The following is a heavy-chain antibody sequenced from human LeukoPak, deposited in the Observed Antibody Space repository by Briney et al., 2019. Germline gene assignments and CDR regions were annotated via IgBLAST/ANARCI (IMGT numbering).Heavy chain of an antibody. J-gene: IGHJ4*02. CDR2: IAGGGSST. CDR3: ARGDDSGYYDYFDY. D-gene: IGHD5-12*01. CDR1: GFTVSFYA. V-gene: IGHV3-23*01. Sequence: GGSLRLSCAASGFTVSFYAMSWVRQAPGKGLEWVSVIAGGGSSTYYADSVKGRFTISRDNSKNTLYLQMNSLRAEDTAMYYCARGDDSGYYDYFDYWGQGALVTVSS.